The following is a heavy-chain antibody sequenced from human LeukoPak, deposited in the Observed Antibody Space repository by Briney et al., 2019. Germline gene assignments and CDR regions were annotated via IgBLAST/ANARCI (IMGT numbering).Heavy chain of an antibody. V-gene: IGHV3-7*01. J-gene: IGHJ4*02. Sequence: GGSLILSCAASGFTFSSYCMRWVRQAPGKGLEGVANIKQDGSEKYCVDSVKGRFTISRDNAKNSLYLQMNSLRAEDTAVYYCARAQYSSSCLVPPSYWGQGTLVTVSS. D-gene: IGHD6-13*01. CDR1: GFTFSSYC. CDR3: ARAQYSSSCLVPPSY. CDR2: IKQDGSEK.